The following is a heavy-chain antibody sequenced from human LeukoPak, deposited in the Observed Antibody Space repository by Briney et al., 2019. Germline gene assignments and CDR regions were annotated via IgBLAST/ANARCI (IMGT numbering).Heavy chain of an antibody. D-gene: IGHD3-22*01. J-gene: IGHJ4*02. Sequence: GGSLRLSCAASGFTFSSYSMSWVRQAPGKGLEWVSAISSSGGSTYYADSVKGRFTISRDNSKNTLYVQMNSLRAEDTAVYYCARDRYYYDSSGYYQLDYWGQGTLVTVSS. V-gene: IGHV3-23*01. CDR1: GFTFSSYS. CDR3: ARDRYYYDSSGYYQLDY. CDR2: ISSSGGST.